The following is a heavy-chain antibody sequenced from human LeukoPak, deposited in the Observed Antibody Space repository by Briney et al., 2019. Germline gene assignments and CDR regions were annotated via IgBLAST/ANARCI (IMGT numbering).Heavy chain of an antibody. CDR3: AGPPPGGWYGSLDY. CDR1: GFTFSSYS. Sequence: PGGSLRLSCAASGFTFSSYSMNWVRQAPGKGLEWVSLISSSSSSMFYADSVKGRFTISRDSAKNSLYLQMNSLRGEDTAVYYCAGPPPGGWYGSLDYWGQGSLVTVSS. J-gene: IGHJ4*02. D-gene: IGHD6-19*01. V-gene: IGHV3-21*01. CDR2: ISSSSSSM.